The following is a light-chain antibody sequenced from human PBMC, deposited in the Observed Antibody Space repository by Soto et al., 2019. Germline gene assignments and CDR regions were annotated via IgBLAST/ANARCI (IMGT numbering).Light chain of an antibody. J-gene: IGKJ4*01. CDR2: AAS. CDR1: QGIDKH. Sequence: DIQMTQSPSSLSASIGDTVTITCRPSQGIDKHLNWYQHKPGKAPNLLIYAASTLHSGVPPRFSGSGSGTSFTLTITSLHPDDFATYFCQQTFSVPLTFGGGTKVE. CDR3: QQTFSVPLT. V-gene: IGKV1-39*01.